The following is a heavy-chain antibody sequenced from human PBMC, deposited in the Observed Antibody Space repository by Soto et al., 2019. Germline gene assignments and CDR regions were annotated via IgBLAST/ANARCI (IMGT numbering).Heavy chain of an antibody. CDR2: ISSSSSTI. CDR3: AREWIAVAFGDLGSFDY. J-gene: IGHJ4*02. Sequence: GGSLRLSCAASGFTFSSYSMNWVRQAPGKGLEWVSYISSSSSTIYYADSVKGRFTISRDNAKNSLYLQMNSLRAEDTAVYYCAREWIAVAFGDLGSFDYWGQGTLVTVSS. D-gene: IGHD6-19*01. V-gene: IGHV3-48*01. CDR1: GFTFSSYS.